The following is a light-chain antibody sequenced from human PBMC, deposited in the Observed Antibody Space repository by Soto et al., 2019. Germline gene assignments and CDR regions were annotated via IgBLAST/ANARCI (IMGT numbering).Light chain of an antibody. CDR2: INYDGTH. CDR1: SGYSTYA. CDR3: QSLGTGIQV. J-gene: IGLJ3*02. V-gene: IGLV4-69*01. Sequence: QSVLTQSPSGSASLGASVKLTCTLSSGYSTYAIAWHQQQSEKGPRFLMKINYDGTHSKGDGFFDRFSGSSSGAERHLTISSLQSEDEADYYCQSLGTGIQVFGGGTKLTVL.